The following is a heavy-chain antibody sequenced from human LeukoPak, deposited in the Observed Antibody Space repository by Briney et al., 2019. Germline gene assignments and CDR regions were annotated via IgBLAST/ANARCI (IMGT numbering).Heavy chain of an antibody. CDR1: GGSFSGLY. CDR3: ARPAVDSRSYYSRVHIRGYHFDY. CDR2: VNHRGST. V-gene: IGHV4-34*01. J-gene: IGHJ4*02. Sequence: SETLSLTCAVYGGSFSGLYWSWIRQPPGKGLEWIGEVNHRGSTNYNPSLKSLVAISVDTSNNQFSLRLSSVTAADTAVYYYARPAVDSRSYYSRVHIRGYHFDYWGQGTLVTVSS. D-gene: IGHD3-22*01.